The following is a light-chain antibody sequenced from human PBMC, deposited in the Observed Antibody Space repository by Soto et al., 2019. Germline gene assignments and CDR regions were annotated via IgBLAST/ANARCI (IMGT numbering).Light chain of an antibody. Sequence: EIVLTQSPGTLSLSPGERATLSCRASQSVSNNYVAWYQQKRGQAPRLLIDDASRRATGIPDRFSGSGSGTDFTRTISRLELEDFAVYYCQQCATSPLTFGQGTRVDIK. CDR2: DAS. CDR3: QQCATSPLT. J-gene: IGKJ1*01. V-gene: IGKV3-20*01. CDR1: QSVSNNY.